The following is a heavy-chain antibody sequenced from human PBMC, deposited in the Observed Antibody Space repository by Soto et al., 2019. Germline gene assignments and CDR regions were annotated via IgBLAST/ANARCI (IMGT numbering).Heavy chain of an antibody. CDR1: GYTFPCYY. Sequence: SVKGACNASGYTFPCYYMHWVRQAPGQGLEWMGWINPDTGGTNYSQKFQGRVTVTRDTSISTAYMELSRLRYDDTAIYYCARATYNWNYVHDYWGQGTLVTVSS. CDR3: ARATYNWNYVHDY. CDR2: INPDTGGT. V-gene: IGHV1-2*02. J-gene: IGHJ4*02. D-gene: IGHD1-7*01.